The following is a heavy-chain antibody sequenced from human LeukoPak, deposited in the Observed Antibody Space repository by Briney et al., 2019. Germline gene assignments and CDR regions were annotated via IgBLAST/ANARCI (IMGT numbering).Heavy chain of an antibody. Sequence: SETLSLACAVYGGSFSGYYWSWIRQPPGKGLEWIGEINHSGSTNYNPSLKSRVTISVDTSKNQFSLKLSSVTAADTAVYYCARGINYYGSGSYWYYYYYMDVWSKGTTVTVSS. J-gene: IGHJ6*03. V-gene: IGHV4-34*01. CDR2: INHSGST. CDR3: ARGINYYGSGSYWYYYYYMDV. D-gene: IGHD3-10*01. CDR1: GGSFSGYY.